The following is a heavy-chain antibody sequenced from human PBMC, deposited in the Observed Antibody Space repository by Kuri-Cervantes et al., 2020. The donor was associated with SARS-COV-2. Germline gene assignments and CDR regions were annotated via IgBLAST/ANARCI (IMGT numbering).Heavy chain of an antibody. Sequence: SETLSLTCTVSGGSISSYYWSWIRQPPGKGLEWIGYIYYSGSTNYNPSLKSRVTISVDTSKNQFSLKLGSVTAADTAVYYCAIGKWSCSSPLDYWGQGTLVTVSS. CDR2: IYYSGST. CDR3: AIGKWSCSSPLDY. D-gene: IGHD6-6*01. J-gene: IGHJ4*02. CDR1: GGSISSYY. V-gene: IGHV4-59*01.